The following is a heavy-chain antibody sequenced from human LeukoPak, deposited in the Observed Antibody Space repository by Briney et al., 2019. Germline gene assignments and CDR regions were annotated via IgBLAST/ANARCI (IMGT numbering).Heavy chain of an antibody. Sequence: EASVKVSCKASGYTFTSYAMHWVRQAPGQRLEWMGWINAGNGNTKYSQKFQGRVTITRDTSASTAYMELSSLRSEDTAVYYCARDRGGSYYPYNWFDPWGQGTLVTVSS. V-gene: IGHV1-3*01. D-gene: IGHD1-26*01. J-gene: IGHJ5*02. CDR3: ARDRGGSYYPYNWFDP. CDR1: GYTFTSYA. CDR2: INAGNGNT.